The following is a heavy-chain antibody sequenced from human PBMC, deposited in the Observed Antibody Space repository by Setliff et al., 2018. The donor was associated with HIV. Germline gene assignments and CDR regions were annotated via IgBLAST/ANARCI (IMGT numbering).Heavy chain of an antibody. CDR1: GGSFSGYY. CDR3: ARGSYYYYNMDV. Sequence: SETLSLTCAVYGGSFSGYYWSWIRQPPGKGLEWIGRIYYVGWSKYNPSLEDRVTMSVDTSNNQFSLKLTSVTAADTAVYYCARGSYYYYNMDVWGKGTTVTVSS. V-gene: IGHV4-34*01. J-gene: IGHJ6*04. CDR2: IYYVGWS.